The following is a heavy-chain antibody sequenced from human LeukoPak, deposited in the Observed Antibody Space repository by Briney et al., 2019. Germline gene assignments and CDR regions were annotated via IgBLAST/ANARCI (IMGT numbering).Heavy chain of an antibody. CDR3: ARSTLSGDSSGYYDAFDI. V-gene: IGHV1-2*06. D-gene: IGHD3-22*01. CDR2: INPNSGGT. Sequence: ASVKVSCKASGYTFTGYYMHWVRQAPGQGREWMGRINPNSGGTNYAQKFQGRLTMTRDTSISTVYMELSRLRSDDTAVYYCARSTLSGDSSGYYDAFDIWGQGTMVTVSS. CDR1: GYTFTGYY. J-gene: IGHJ3*02.